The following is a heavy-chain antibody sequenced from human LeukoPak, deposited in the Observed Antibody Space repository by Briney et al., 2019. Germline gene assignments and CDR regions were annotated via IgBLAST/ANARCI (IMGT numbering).Heavy chain of an antibody. Sequence: PGGSLRLSCAASGFTFSSYGMNWVRQAPGKGLEWVSSISSSSSYIYYADSVKGRFTISRDNAKNSLYLQMNSLRAEDTAVYYCASEYCSGGSCYAVDYWGQGTLVTVSS. CDR2: ISSSSSYI. V-gene: IGHV3-21*01. D-gene: IGHD2-15*01. J-gene: IGHJ4*02. CDR3: ASEYCSGGSCYAVDY. CDR1: GFTFSSYG.